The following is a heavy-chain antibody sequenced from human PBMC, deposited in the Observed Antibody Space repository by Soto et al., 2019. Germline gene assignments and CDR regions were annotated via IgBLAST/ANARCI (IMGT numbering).Heavy chain of an antibody. Sequence: GGSLRLSCAASGFTFSSNSRSWVRQAPGKGLEYVSAIVGSGFGTFYADSVKGRFTISRDNSKSTLYLEMNSLRAEDTAVYYCAKRGGTNYYFEYWGQGTLVTVPQ. CDR2: IVGSGFGT. D-gene: IGHD2-15*01. CDR1: GFTFSSNS. V-gene: IGHV3-23*01. CDR3: AKRGGTNYYFEY. J-gene: IGHJ4*02.